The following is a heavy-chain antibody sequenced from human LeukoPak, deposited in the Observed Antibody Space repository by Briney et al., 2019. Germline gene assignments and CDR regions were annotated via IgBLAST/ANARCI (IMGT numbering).Heavy chain of an antibody. D-gene: IGHD5-18*01. V-gene: IGHV4-39*01. CDR1: GVSISSSYSY. CDR2: IYYTGNT. CDR3: ARSNQERGYSYGYYFDY. Sequence: SETLSLTCTVSGVSISSSYSYWGWIRQPPGMGLEWIGSIYYTGNTYYNASLKSQVSISIDKSKNQFSLKLSSVTAADTAVYYCARSNQERGYSYGYYFDYWGQGTLVTVSS. J-gene: IGHJ4*02.